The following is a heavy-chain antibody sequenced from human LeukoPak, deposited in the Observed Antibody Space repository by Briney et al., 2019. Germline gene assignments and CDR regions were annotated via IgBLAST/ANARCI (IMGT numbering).Heavy chain of an antibody. CDR3: ARDRSWDY. V-gene: IGHV1-2*02. CDR2: INPNSGGT. Sequence: ASVKVSCKASGYTFTGYYMHWVRQAPGQGLEWMGWINPNSGGTNYAQNFQGSVTMTRDTSISTTYMELSRLRSDYTAVYYCARDRSWDYWGQGTLVTVSS. J-gene: IGHJ4*02. CDR1: GYTFTGYY.